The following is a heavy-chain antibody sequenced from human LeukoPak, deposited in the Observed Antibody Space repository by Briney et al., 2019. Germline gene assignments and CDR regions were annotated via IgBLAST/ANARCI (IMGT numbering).Heavy chain of an antibody. CDR3: AITFDRLLFDY. CDR2: ISAYNGNT. CDR1: GYTFTSYG. D-gene: IGHD2-2*01. V-gene: IGHV1-18*04. Sequence: ASVKVSCKASGYTFTSYGISWVRQAPGQGLEWMGRISAYNGNTNYAQKLQGRVTMTTDTSTSTAYMELRSLRSDDTAVYYCAITFDRLLFDYWGQGTLVTVSS. J-gene: IGHJ4*02.